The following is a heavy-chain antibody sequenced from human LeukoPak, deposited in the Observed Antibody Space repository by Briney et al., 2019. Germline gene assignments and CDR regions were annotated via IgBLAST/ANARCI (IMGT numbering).Heavy chain of an antibody. CDR1: GFTFSSYY. CDR3: AKEGTITAYNFDS. CDR2: IKGDSGEK. J-gene: IGHJ4*02. D-gene: IGHD3-16*01. V-gene: IGHV3-7*04. Sequence: GGSLRLSCAASGFTFSSYYMSWVRQAAGKGLEWVANIKGDSGEKYYVDSVKGRFTFSRDNAKNSLYLQMNSLRAEDTAVYYCAKEGTITAYNFDSWGQGTLVTVSS.